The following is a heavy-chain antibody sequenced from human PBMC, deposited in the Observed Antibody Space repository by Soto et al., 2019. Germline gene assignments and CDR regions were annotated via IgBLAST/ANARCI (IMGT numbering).Heavy chain of an antibody. J-gene: IGHJ4*02. Sequence: QVQLVQSGAEVKKPGASVKVSCKASGYTFTSYGISWVRQAPGQGLEWMGWISAYNGNTNYAQKLQGRVTMTTDTSMSTAYMELRSQRSADTALYSCARGEDIVVVPAAVGLAFDYWGQGTLVTVSS. CDR2: ISAYNGNT. D-gene: IGHD2-2*01. CDR1: GYTFTSYG. CDR3: ARGEDIVVVPAAVGLAFDY. V-gene: IGHV1-18*01.